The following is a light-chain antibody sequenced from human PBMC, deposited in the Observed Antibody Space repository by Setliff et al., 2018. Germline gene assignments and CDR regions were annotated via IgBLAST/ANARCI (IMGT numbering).Light chain of an antibody. Sequence: QSVLTRPPSVSAAPGQKVTISCSGSSSNIGNNYVSWYQQLPGTAPKLLIYDNERPSGIPDRFSASKSGTSATLGITGLQTGDEADYYCGAWDRSLSVYVFGTGTKVTV. CDR3: GAWDRSLSVYV. CDR2: DNE. J-gene: IGLJ1*01. CDR1: SSNIGNNY. V-gene: IGLV1-51*01.